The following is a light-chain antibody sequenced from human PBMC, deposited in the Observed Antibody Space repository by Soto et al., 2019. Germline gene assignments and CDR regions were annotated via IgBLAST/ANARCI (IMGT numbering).Light chain of an antibody. CDR3: QQSYSTLVT. J-gene: IGKJ1*01. CDR1: QSISSY. V-gene: IGKV1-39*01. Sequence: SSLSASVGDRVTITCRASQSISSYLNWYQQKPGKAPKLLIYAASSLQSGVPSRFSGSGSGTDFTLTISSLQPEDFATYYCQQSYSTLVTFGQGTKVDIK. CDR2: AAS.